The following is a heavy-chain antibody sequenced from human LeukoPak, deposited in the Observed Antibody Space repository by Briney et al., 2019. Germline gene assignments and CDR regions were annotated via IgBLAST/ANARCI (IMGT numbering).Heavy chain of an antibody. Sequence: SETLSLTCTVSGGSISRNSWNWIRQSPGEGLEWIGYVDYSGSINYNPSLTSRVTISLDTSKNQFFLTLTSVTGADTAVYYCARTRLYCSSTSCYGSYYYYGMDVWGQGTTVTVSS. J-gene: IGHJ6*02. CDR1: GGSISRNS. D-gene: IGHD2-2*01. V-gene: IGHV4-59*01. CDR2: VDYSGSI. CDR3: ARTRLYCSSTSCYGSYYYYGMDV.